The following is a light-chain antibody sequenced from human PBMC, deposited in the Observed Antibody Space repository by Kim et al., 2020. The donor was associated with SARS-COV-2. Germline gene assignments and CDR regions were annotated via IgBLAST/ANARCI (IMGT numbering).Light chain of an antibody. CDR1: QDVYNY. V-gene: IGKV1-8*01. CDR2: TES. J-gene: IGKJ2*01. CDR3: QQYSDYPYT. Sequence: SASTGDRVTISCRASQDVYNYVAWYQQKPGQAPKLLIYTESTLQSVVPTRFSGSGSGTEFTLTISSLQSEDFATYYCQQYSDYPYTFGQGTKLEI.